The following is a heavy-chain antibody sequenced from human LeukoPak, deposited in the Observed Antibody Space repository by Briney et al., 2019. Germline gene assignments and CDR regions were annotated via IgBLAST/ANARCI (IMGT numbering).Heavy chain of an antibody. J-gene: IGHJ4*02. CDR3: ARALVGATGRWEEDY. D-gene: IGHD1-26*01. CDR1: GYTFTSYG. Sequence: ASVKVSCKASGYTFTSYGINWVRQATGQGLEWMGWMNPNSGNTGYAQKFQGRVTITRNTSISTAYMELSSLRSEDTAVYYCARALVGATGRWEEDYWGQGTLVTVSS. V-gene: IGHV1-8*03. CDR2: MNPNSGNT.